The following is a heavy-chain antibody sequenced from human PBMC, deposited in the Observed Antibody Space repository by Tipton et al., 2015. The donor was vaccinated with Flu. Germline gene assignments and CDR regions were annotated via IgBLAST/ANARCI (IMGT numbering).Heavy chain of an antibody. D-gene: IGHD3-3*01. CDR3: ARSRTVFGMTITSLFGY. CDR2: IYTSDNT. CDR1: GASISSHY. V-gene: IGHV4-4*07. Sequence: TLSLTCTVSGASISSHYWSWIRQPAGKGLEWIGRIYTSDNTNYNASLKSRVTMSVDTSKNQFSLRLSSVTAADTAVYYCARSRTVFGMTITSLFGYWGQGTLVTVSS. J-gene: IGHJ4*02.